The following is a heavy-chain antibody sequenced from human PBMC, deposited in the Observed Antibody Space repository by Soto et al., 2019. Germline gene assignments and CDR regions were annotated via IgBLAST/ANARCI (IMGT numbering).Heavy chain of an antibody. J-gene: IGHJ4*02. D-gene: IGHD2-2*01. Sequence: GPSVEVSCKASGYTFTGYYMHWVRQAPGQGLEWMGWINPNSGGTNYAQKFQGWVTMTRDTSISTAYMELSRLRSDDTAVYYCAIEDIVVASRSFDYWGQGTLVTVSS. CDR1: GYTFTGYY. V-gene: IGHV1-2*04. CDR2: INPNSGGT. CDR3: AIEDIVVASRSFDY.